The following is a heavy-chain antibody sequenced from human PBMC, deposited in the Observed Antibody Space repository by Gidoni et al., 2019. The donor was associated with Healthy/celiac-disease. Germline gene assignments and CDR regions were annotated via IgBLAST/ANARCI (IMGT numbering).Heavy chain of an antibody. CDR3: ARDFQTGDYDFWSGYSSDAFDI. Sequence: EVQLVESGGGLVQPGGSLRLSCAASGFTFSSYSLTWVRQAPGQGLEWVSYISSSSSTIYYADSVKGRFTISRDNAKNSLYLQMNSLRDEDTAVYYCARDFQTGDYDFWSGYSSDAFDIWGQETMVTVSS. J-gene: IGHJ3*02. CDR2: ISSSSSTI. V-gene: IGHV3-48*02. CDR1: GFTFSSYS. D-gene: IGHD3-3*01.